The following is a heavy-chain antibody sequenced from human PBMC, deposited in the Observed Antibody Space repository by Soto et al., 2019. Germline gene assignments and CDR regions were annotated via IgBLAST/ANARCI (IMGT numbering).Heavy chain of an antibody. V-gene: IGHV3-23*01. D-gene: IGHD3-3*01. CDR3: AKVSFLEWLLYDLDY. CDR1: GFTFSSYA. CDR2: ISGSGGST. J-gene: IGHJ4*02. Sequence: EVQLLESGGGLVQPGGSLRLSCAASGFTFSSYAMSWVRQAPGKGLEWVSAISGSGGSTYYADSVKGRFTISRDNSKNTLYLQMTSLRAEDTAVYYCAKVSFLEWLLYDLDYWGQGTLVTVSS.